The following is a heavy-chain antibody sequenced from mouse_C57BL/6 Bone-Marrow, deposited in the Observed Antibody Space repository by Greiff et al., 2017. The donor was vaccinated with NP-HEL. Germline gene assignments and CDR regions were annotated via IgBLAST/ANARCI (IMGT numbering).Heavy chain of an antibody. CDR1: GFTFSSYG. D-gene: IGHD1-1*01. CDR2: ISSGGSYT. J-gene: IGHJ4*01. Sequence: EVMLVESGGDLVKPGGSLKLSCAASGFTFSSYGMSWVRQTPDKRLAWVATISSGGSYTYYPDSVKGRFTISRDNAKNTLYLQMSSLKSEDTAMYYCARDPLYYYGSSPYAMDYWGQGTSVTVSS. V-gene: IGHV5-6*01. CDR3: ARDPLYYYGSSPYAMDY.